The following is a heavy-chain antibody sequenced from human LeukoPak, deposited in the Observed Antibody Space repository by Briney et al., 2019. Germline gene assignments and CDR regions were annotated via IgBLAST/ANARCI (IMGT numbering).Heavy chain of an antibody. D-gene: IGHD5-24*01. J-gene: IGHJ4*02. CDR2: IYTSGST. CDR1: GGSLSNSTYY. V-gene: IGHV4-61*02. CDR3: AREIRWLQSIDY. Sequence: SETLSLTCTVSGGSLSNSTYYWNWIRQPAGKGLGWIGRIYTSGSTNYNPSLKSRVTISVDTSKNQFSLKLTSVPAADTAVYYCAREIRWLQSIDYWGQGTLVTVSS.